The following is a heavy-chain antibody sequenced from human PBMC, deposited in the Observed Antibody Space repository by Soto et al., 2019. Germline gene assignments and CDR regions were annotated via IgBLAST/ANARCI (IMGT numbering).Heavy chain of an antibody. J-gene: IGHJ4*02. Sequence: EVQLLESGGGLVQPGGSLRLSCAASGFTFSSYAMSWVRQAPGKGLEWVSAISGSGGSTYYADSVKGRFTISRDNSTNTLYLQMNSLRAEDTAVYYCAKDSPLKWELLSAVDYGGQGTLVTVSS. D-gene: IGHD1-26*01. CDR2: ISGSGGST. V-gene: IGHV3-23*01. CDR1: GFTFSSYA. CDR3: AKDSPLKWELLSAVDY.